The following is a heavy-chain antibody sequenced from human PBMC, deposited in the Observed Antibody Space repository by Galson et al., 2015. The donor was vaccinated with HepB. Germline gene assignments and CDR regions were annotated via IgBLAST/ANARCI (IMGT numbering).Heavy chain of an antibody. V-gene: IGHV2-26*01. CDR3: ARTLPYRSSWYYLAY. Sequence: PALVKPTQTLTLTCTVSGFSLSNARMGVSWIRQPPGKALEWLAHIFSNDEKSYSTSMKSRLTISKYTSKSQVVLTMTNMDPVDTATYYCARTLPYRSSWYYLAYWGQGTLVTVSS. CDR1: GFSLSNARMG. CDR2: IFSNDEK. D-gene: IGHD6-13*01. J-gene: IGHJ4*02.